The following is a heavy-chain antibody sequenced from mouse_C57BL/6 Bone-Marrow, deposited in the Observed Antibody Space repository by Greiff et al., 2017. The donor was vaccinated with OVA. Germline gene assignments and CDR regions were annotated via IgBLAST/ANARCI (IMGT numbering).Heavy chain of an antibody. CDR2: IWTGGGT. J-gene: IGHJ4*01. V-gene: IGHV2-9-1*01. Sequence: VKLMESGPGLVAPSQSLSITCTVSGFSLTSYALSWVRQPPGKGLEWLGVIWTGGGTNYNSALKSRLSISKDNSKSQVFLKMNSLQTDDTARYYCARKVIYYDYDKAMDYWGQGTSVTVSS. CDR3: ARKVIYYDYDKAMDY. D-gene: IGHD2-4*01. CDR1: GFSLTSYA.